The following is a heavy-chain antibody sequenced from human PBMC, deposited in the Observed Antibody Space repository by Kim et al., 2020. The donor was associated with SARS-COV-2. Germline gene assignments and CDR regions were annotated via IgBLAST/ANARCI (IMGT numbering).Heavy chain of an antibody. Sequence: SETLSLTCTVSGGSISSSSYYWGWIRQPPGKGLEWIGSIYYSGSTYYNPSLKSRVTISVDTSKNQFSLKLSSVTDADTAVYYCARHEYYGSGSYYNTPFDYWGQGTLVTVSS. CDR3: ARHEYYGSGSYYNTPFDY. CDR2: IYYSGST. D-gene: IGHD3-10*01. V-gene: IGHV4-39*01. J-gene: IGHJ4*02. CDR1: GGSISSSSYY.